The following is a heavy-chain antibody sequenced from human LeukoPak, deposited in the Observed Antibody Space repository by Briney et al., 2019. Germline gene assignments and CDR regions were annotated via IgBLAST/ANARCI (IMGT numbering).Heavy chain of an antibody. D-gene: IGHD4-17*01. CDR2: IYSSGGT. J-gene: IGHJ4*02. CDR3: ARNYGDHDDYFDC. V-gene: IGHV4-59*01. Sequence: SETLSLTCAVSGGSISSYYWSWIRQPPGKGLEWIGYIYSSGGTHYNPSLESRVTISVDTSKKQFSLRLSSVTAADTAVYYCARNYGDHDDYFDCWGQGTLVTVSS. CDR1: GGSISSYY.